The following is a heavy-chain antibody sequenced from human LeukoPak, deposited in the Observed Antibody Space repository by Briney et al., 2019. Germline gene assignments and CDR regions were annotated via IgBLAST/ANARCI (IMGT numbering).Heavy chain of an antibody. D-gene: IGHD3-22*01. CDR1: GGTFNSYA. CDR3: ARGENYYDSSGYYFDY. J-gene: IGHJ4*02. Sequence: SVKVSCKASGGTFNSYAISWVRQAPGQGLEWMGGIIPIFGTANYAQKFQGRVTITTDESTSTAYMELSSLRSEDTAVYYCARGENYYDSSGYYFDYWGQGTLVTVSS. V-gene: IGHV1-69*05. CDR2: IIPIFGTA.